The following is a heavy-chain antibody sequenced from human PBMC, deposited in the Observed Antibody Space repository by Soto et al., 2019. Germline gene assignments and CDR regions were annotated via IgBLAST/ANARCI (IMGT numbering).Heavy chain of an antibody. CDR3: AREETAWPLAYGLDV. Sequence: NPGGSLRLSCAASGFTFSSFAMHWVRQSPGKGLEWVSSIGTRSDIYYADSVKGRFTISRDNAKNSLSLQMNSLRAEDTGVYYCAREETAWPLAYGLDVWGQGTTVTVS. D-gene: IGHD2-21*02. V-gene: IGHV3-21*01. CDR2: IGTRSDI. J-gene: IGHJ6*02. CDR1: GFTFSSFA.